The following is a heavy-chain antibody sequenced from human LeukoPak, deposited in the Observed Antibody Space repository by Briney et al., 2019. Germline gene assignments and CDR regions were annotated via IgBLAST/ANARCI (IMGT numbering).Heavy chain of an antibody. V-gene: IGHV1-18*04. CDR1: GYTFSSYG. Sequence: ASVKVSCKASGYTFSSYGISWVRQAPGQGLEWMGWISAYNGNTNYAQKLQGRVTMTTDTSTSTAYMELRSLRSDDPAVYYCARDQGVAATSWFDPWGQGTLVTVSS. CDR3: ARDQGVAATSWFDP. CDR2: ISAYNGNT. D-gene: IGHD2-15*01. J-gene: IGHJ5*02.